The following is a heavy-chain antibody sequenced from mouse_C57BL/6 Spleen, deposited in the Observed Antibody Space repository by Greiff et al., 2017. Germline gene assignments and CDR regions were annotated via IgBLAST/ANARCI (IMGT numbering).Heavy chain of an antibody. CDR3: AKNDYERYYYAMDY. Sequence: VKLMESGAELVKPGASVKISCKASGYAFSSYWMNWVKQRPGKGLEWIGQIYPGDGDTNYNGKFKGKATLTADKSSSTAYMQLSSLTSEDSAVYFCAKNDYERYYYAMDYWGQGTSVTVSS. D-gene: IGHD2-4*01. CDR2: IYPGDGDT. CDR1: GYAFSSYW. V-gene: IGHV1-80*01. J-gene: IGHJ4*01.